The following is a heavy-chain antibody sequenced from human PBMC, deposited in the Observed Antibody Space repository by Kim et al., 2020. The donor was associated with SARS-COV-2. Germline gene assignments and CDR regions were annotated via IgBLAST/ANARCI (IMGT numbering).Heavy chain of an antibody. D-gene: IGHD2-2*02. CDR3: ASLRRDCGSSSCYTSRFDD. V-gene: IGHV4-34*01. CDR1: GGSFSSYY. CDR2: IDQNGSP. J-gene: IGHJ4*02. Sequence: SETLSLTCADYGGSFSSYYWSWIRQPPRKGLEWIGEIDQNGSPKYNPSLKSRVTISIDTSKKQLSLKVRSVTAADTAVYYCASLRRDCGSSSCYTSRFDDWGQGTRVTVSS.